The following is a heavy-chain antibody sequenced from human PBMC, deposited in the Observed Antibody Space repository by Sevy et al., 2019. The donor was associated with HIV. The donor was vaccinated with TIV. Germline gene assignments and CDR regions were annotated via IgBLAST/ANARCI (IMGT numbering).Heavy chain of an antibody. V-gene: IGHV3-23*01. CDR3: AKRRVQSGLSGGGANYGMDV. CDR1: GFPFSNFA. D-gene: IGHD2-8*02. J-gene: IGHJ6*02. Sequence: GGSLRLSCAASGFPFSNFAMSWVRQAPGKGLEWVSTLIGGGSRTYYADSVTGRFIISRDNSRNTLYLQMNGLRAEYTAIYYCAKRRVQSGLSGGGANYGMDVCGRGSTVTVSS. CDR2: LIGGGSRT.